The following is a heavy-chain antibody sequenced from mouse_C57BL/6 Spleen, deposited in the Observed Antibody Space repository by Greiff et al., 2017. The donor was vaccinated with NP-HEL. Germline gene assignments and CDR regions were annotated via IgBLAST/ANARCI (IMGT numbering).Heavy chain of an antibody. J-gene: IGHJ4*01. CDR2: ISSGGDYI. D-gene: IGHD4-1*01. Sequence: EVKVVEPGAGLVKPGGSLKLSCAASGFTFSSYAMSWVRQTPEKRLEWVAYISSGGDYIYYADNVKGRFTISRDNARNTLYLQMSRLKSEDTAMYYCTRERRTGTDYYAMDYWGQGTSVTVSS. CDR1: GFTFSSYA. V-gene: IGHV5-9-1*02. CDR3: TRERRTGTDYYAMDY.